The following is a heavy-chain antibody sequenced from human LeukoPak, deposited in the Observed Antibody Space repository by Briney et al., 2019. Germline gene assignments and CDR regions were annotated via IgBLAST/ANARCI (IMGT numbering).Heavy chain of an antibody. J-gene: IGHJ1*01. CDR1: GGSFSGYY. CDR3: ARTIWGHSGYFQH. D-gene: IGHD1-26*01. V-gene: IGHV4-34*01. CDR2: INHSGST. Sequence: PSETLSFTCAVYGGSFSGYYWSWIRQPPGKGLEWIGEINHSGSTNYNPSLKSRVTISVDTSKNQFSLKLSSVTAADTAVYYCARTIWGHSGYFQHWGQGTLVTVSS.